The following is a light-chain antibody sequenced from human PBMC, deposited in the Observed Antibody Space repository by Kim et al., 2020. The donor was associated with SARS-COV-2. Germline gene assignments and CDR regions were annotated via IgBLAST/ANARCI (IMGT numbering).Light chain of an antibody. CDR1: SSNIGAGYD. V-gene: IGLV1-40*01. Sequence: GQRVTISCTGSSSNIGAGYDVHWYQQLPGTAPKLLIYGNNNRPAGVPDRFSGSKSGTSASLAITGLQAEDEADYYCQSYDSSLSALFGGGTQLTVL. CDR3: QSYDSSLSAL. CDR2: GNN. J-gene: IGLJ3*02.